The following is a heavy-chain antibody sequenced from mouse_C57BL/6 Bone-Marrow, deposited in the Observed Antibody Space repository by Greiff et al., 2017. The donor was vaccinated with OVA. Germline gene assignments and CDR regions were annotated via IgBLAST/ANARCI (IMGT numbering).Heavy chain of an antibody. CDR2: IYPYNGVS. CDR3: ARERITTADWYFDV. J-gene: IGHJ1*03. CDR1: GYSFTGYY. V-gene: IGHV1-31*01. Sequence: EVKLQESGPELVKPGASVKISCKASGYSFTGYYMHWVKQSHGNILDWIGYIYPYNGVSSYNQKFKGKATLTVDKSSSTAYMELRSLTSEDSAVYYCARERITTADWYFDVWGTGTTVTVSS. D-gene: IGHD1-2*01.